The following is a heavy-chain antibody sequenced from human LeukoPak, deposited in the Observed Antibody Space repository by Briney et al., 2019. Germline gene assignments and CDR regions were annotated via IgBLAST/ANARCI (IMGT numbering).Heavy chain of an antibody. CDR2: INHSGST. J-gene: IGHJ4*02. CDR1: GGSFSGYY. V-gene: IGHV4-34*01. D-gene: IGHD2-15*01. CDR3: AARGRYCSGGSCYRLDY. Sequence: SETLSLTCAVYGGSFSGYYWSWIRQPPGKGLEWIGEINHSGSTNYNPSLKSRVTISVDTSKNQFSLKLSSVTAADTAVYYCAARGRYCSGGSCYRLDYWGQGTLVTVSS.